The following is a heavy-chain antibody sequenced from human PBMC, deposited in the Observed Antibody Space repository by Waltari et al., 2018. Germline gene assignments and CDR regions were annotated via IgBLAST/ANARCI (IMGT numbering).Heavy chain of an antibody. Sequence: QLLEAGGGLVQPGGSLRLPCEASGFNFNTFAMSWVRQAPGKGLEVVSAIGGSSGTTFYIGSVKGRYTISRDNSKNTLYLQMNSLRAEDTAVYYCAKNKGFNWNYVLDYWGQGTLVTVSS. CDR1: GFNFNTFA. V-gene: IGHV3-23*01. D-gene: IGHD1-7*01. CDR2: IGGSSGTT. J-gene: IGHJ4*02. CDR3: AKNKGFNWNYVLDY.